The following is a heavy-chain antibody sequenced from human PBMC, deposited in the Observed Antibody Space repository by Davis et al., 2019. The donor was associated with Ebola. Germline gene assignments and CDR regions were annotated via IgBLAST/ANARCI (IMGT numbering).Heavy chain of an antibody. J-gene: IGHJ6*04. Sequence: SETLSLTCAVSGGSISSYYWSWIRQPPGKGLEWIGYIYYSGSTYYNPSLKSRVTISVDRSKNQFSLKLSSVTAADTAVYYCARGDSSDGMDVWGKGTTVTVSS. D-gene: IGHD3-22*01. CDR2: IYYSGST. CDR3: ARGDSSDGMDV. V-gene: IGHV4-59*12. CDR1: GGSISSYY.